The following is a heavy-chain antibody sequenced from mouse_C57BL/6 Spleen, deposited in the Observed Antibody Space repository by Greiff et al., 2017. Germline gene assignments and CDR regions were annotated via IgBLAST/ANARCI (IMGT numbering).Heavy chain of an antibody. V-gene: IGHV5-9*01. Sequence: EVQLVESGGGLVKPGGSLKLSCAASGFTFSSYTMSWVRQTPEKRLEWVATISGGGGNTYYPDSVKGRFTISRDNAKNTLYLQMRSLMSEDTALYYCAGRDGNLAWFAYWGQGTLVTVSA. D-gene: IGHD2-1*01. CDR3: AGRDGNLAWFAY. J-gene: IGHJ3*01. CDR2: ISGGGGNT. CDR1: GFTFSSYT.